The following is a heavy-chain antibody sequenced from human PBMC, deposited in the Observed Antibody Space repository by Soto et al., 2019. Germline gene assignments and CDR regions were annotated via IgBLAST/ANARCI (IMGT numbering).Heavy chain of an antibody. CDR3: ARGVDTAMVHDY. D-gene: IGHD5-18*01. CDR2: INHSGRT. J-gene: IGHJ4*02. CDR1: GGSFSGYY. Sequence: QVQLQQWGAGLLKPSETLSLTCAVYGGSFSGYYWSWIRQPPGKGLEWIGEINHSGRTNYNPSLKSRSTISVDTSKNQFSLKLSSVTAAGTAVYYCARGVDTAMVHDYWGQGTLVTVSS. V-gene: IGHV4-34*01.